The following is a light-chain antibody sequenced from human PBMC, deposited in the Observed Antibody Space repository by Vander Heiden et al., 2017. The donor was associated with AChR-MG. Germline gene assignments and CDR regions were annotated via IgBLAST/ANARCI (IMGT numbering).Light chain of an antibody. CDR2: QDS. V-gene: IGLV3-1*01. CDR1: KLGDKY. Sequence: YELTQPPAVSVSPGQTASITCSGDKLGDKYACWYQQKPGQSPVLVIYQDSKRPSGIPERFAGSNSGNTATLTISGTQAMDEADYYCQAWDSSTYVVFGGGTKLTVL. J-gene: IGLJ2*01. CDR3: QAWDSSTYVV.